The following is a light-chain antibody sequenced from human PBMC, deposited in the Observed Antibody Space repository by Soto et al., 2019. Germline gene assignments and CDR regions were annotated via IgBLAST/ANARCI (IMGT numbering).Light chain of an antibody. J-gene: IGLJ2*01. CDR2: DVS. CDR1: GSDY. CDR3: CSYTASSVL. Sequence: QSVLTQPASVSGSPGQSITISCTGTGSDYVSWYQQHPGKAPRLIIYDVSDRPSGVSNRFSGSKSGNTASLTISGLQAEDEAHYYCCSYTASSVLFGGGTKLPVL. V-gene: IGLV2-14*03.